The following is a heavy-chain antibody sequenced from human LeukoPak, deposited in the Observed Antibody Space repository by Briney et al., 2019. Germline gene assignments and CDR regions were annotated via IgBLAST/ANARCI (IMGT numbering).Heavy chain of an antibody. V-gene: IGHV3-53*01. Sequence: PGGSLRLSCAASGFTVSSNYMSWVRQAPGKGLEWVSVIYSGGSTYYADSVKGRFTISRDNSKNTLYLQMNSLRAEDTAVYYCAKEGSYSTPNWFDPWGQGTLVTVSS. J-gene: IGHJ5*02. CDR2: IYSGGST. CDR1: GFTVSSNY. CDR3: AKEGSYSTPNWFDP. D-gene: IGHD2-15*01.